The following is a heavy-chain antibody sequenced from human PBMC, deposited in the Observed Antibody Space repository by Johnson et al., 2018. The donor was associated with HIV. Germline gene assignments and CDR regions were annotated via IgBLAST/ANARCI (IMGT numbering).Heavy chain of an antibody. Sequence: EVQLVESGGGLVQPGGSLRLSCAASGFTVSSNYMSWVRQAPGKGLEWVSFIYDGGTIYYADSVKGRFTISRDNAKNSLYLQMNSLRAEDTAVYYCARGTPWDAFDIWGQGTMVTVSS. CDR2: IYDGGTI. V-gene: IGHV3-66*01. CDR3: ARGTPWDAFDI. J-gene: IGHJ3*02. CDR1: GFTVSSNY.